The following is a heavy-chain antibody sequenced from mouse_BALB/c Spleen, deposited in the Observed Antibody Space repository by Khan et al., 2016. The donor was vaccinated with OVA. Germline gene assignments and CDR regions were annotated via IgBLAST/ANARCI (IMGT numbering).Heavy chain of an antibody. CDR2: IYPSDSYT. Sequence: QVQLKESGTELVRPGASVKLSCKASGYTFTNYWINWVRQRPGQGLEWIGNIYPSDSYTNYNQKFKDKATLTVDKSSSTAYMQLSSPTSEDSAVYYCTREGVDGSSFVYWGQGTLVTVSA. D-gene: IGHD2-3*01. CDR1: GYTFTNYW. CDR3: TREGVDGSSFVY. J-gene: IGHJ3*01. V-gene: IGHV1-69*02.